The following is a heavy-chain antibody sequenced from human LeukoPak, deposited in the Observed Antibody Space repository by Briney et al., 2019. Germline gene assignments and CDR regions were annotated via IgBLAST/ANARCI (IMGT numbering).Heavy chain of an antibody. CDR3: ARVGAPTNYYDSSGYYQYFDY. D-gene: IGHD3-22*01. CDR2: IYYSGPT. V-gene: IGHV4-30-4*08. CDR1: GGSIRSGDYY. Sequence: SQTLSLTCTVSGGSIRSGDYYWSWIRQPPGKGLGWIGYIYYSGPTSYTPSLNGRVNISVDTSKNQFSLKLSSVTAADTAVYYCARVGAPTNYYDSSGYYQYFDYWGQGTLVTVSS. J-gene: IGHJ4*02.